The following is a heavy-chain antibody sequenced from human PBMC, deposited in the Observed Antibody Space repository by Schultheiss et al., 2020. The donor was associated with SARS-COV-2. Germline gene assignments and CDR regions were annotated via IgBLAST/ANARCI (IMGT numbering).Heavy chain of an antibody. CDR2: IYHSGST. CDR1: GYSISSGYY. D-gene: IGHD5-24*01. J-gene: IGHJ6*02. V-gene: IGHV4-38-2*02. CDR3: ARGTRVDGYHLNYYYYGMDV. Sequence: SQTLSLTCTVSGYSISSGYYWGWIRQPPGKGLEWIGSIYHSGSTYYNPSLKSRVTISVDTSKNQFSLKLSSVTAADTAVYYCARGTRVDGYHLNYYYYGMDVWGQGTTVTVSS.